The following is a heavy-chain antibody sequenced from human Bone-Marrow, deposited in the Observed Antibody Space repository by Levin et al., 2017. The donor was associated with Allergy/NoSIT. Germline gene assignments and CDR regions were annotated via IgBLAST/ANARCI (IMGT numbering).Heavy chain of an antibody. D-gene: IGHD7-27*01. Sequence: GGSLRLSCAASGFSLGPYAMHWVRQAPGKGLEWVAFIWHDGSHQYYADSVKGRFNISRDNSKNMFFLQMNSLRVEDTAVYFCGRDPPQSGYAVDVWGQGTSFIFSS. CDR3: GRDPPQSGYAVDV. V-gene: IGHV3-33*01. CDR2: IWHDGSHQ. CDR1: GFSLGPYA. J-gene: IGHJ6*02.